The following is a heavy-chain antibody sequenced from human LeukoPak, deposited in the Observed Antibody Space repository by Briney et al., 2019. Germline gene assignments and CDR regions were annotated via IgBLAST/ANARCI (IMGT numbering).Heavy chain of an antibody. CDR2: IDDSGVIR. CDR3: VREHYDFFLDY. J-gene: IGHJ4*02. V-gene: IGHV3-23*01. D-gene: IGHD3-3*01. Sequence: GGSLRLSCAASGFTFKTHAMSWVRQAPGKGLEWVSRIDDSGVIRSYADSVKGRFTISRDNSKMTLTLQMNSLRAEDTAVYFCVREHYDFFLDYWGQGTLVTVSS. CDR1: GFTFKTHA.